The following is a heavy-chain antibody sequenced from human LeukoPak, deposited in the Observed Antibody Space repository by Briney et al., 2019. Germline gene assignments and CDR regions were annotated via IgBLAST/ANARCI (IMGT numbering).Heavy chain of an antibody. CDR3: ARAGYSSGWYVANFDY. J-gene: IGHJ4*02. V-gene: IGHV3-30*03. CDR1: GFTFSSYG. D-gene: IGHD6-19*01. Sequence: GGSLRLSCAASGFTFSSYGMHWVRQAPGKGLEWVAVISYDGSNKYYADSVKGRFTISRDNAKNSLYLQMNSLRAEDTAVYYCARAGYSSGWYVANFDYWGQGTLVTVSS. CDR2: ISYDGSNK.